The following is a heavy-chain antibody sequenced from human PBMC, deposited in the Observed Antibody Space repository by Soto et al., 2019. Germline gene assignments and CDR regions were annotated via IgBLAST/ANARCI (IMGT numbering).Heavy chain of an antibody. Sequence: QVQLQEAGPGLVKPSETLSLTCTVCGGSISSYYWSWIPQPPGKGLEWIGYIYYSGSTNYNPSLKSRVTISVDTSKNQFSLKLSSVTAADTAVYYCARHVQFELSLDWGQGTLVTVSS. D-gene: IGHD3-16*02. CDR1: GGSISSYY. CDR3: ARHVQFELSLD. J-gene: IGHJ4*02. CDR2: IYYSGST. V-gene: IGHV4-59*08.